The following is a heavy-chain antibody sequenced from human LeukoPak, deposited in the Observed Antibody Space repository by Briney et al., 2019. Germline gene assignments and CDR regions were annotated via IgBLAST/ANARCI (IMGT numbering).Heavy chain of an antibody. V-gene: IGHV1-24*01. CDR1: GYTLTELS. J-gene: IGHJ4*02. Sequence: GASVKVSCKVSGYTLTELSMHWVRQAPGKGLEWMGGFDPEDGETTYAQKFQGRVTMTEDTSTDTAYMELSSLRSEDTAVYYCATDIDSSGYYLFDYWGQGTLVTVSS. CDR3: ATDIDSSGYYLFDY. CDR2: FDPEDGET. D-gene: IGHD3-22*01.